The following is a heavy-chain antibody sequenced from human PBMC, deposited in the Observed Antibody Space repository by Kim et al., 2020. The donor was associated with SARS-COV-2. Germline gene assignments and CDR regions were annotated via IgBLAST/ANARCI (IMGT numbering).Heavy chain of an antibody. J-gene: IGHJ4*02. CDR2: ISGSGGST. D-gene: IGHD3-10*01. Sequence: GGSLRLSCAASGFTFSSYAMSWVRQAPGKGLEWVSAISGSGGSTYYADSVKGRFTISRDNSKNTLYLKMNSLRAEDTAVYYCAKDRGITMVRGVITYYFDYWGQGTLVTVSS. V-gene: IGHV3-23*01. CDR1: GFTFSSYA. CDR3: AKDRGITMVRGVITYYFDY.